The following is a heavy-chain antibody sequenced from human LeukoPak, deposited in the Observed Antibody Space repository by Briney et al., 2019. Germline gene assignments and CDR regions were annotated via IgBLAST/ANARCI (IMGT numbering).Heavy chain of an antibody. Sequence: SETLSLTCTVSGGSISGYYWSWIRQPPGKGLEWLGYIYYSGSTNYNPSLKSRVTISVDTSKNQFSLKLSSVTAADTAVYYCARGGDYYYDSSGYSDAFDIWGQGTMVTVSS. CDR1: GGSISGYY. CDR2: IYYSGST. D-gene: IGHD3-22*01. J-gene: IGHJ3*02. CDR3: ARGGDYYYDSSGYSDAFDI. V-gene: IGHV4-59*01.